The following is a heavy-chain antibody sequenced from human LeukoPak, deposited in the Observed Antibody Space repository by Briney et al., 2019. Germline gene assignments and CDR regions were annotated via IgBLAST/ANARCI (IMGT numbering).Heavy chain of an antibody. CDR3: ARRGYSDSSGYDY. CDR1: GFTFSSYW. CDR2: INSDGSST. D-gene: IGHD3-22*01. J-gene: IGHJ4*02. Sequence: RGSLRLSCAASGFTFSSYWMHWVRQAPGKGLVWVSRINSDGSSTSYADSVKGRFTISRDNAKNTLYLQMNSLRAEDTAIYYCARRGYSDSSGYDYWGQGTLVTVSS. V-gene: IGHV3-74*01.